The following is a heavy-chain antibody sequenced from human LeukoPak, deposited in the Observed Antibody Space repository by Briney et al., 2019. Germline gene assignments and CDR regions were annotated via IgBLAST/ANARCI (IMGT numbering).Heavy chain of an antibody. V-gene: IGHV1-2*06. CDR3: AREGPITIFGVVNYYYYGMDV. CDR1: GYTFTGYY. Sequence: GASVKVSCKASGYTFTGYYMHWVRQAPGQGLEWMGRINPNSGGTNYAQKFQGRVTMTRDTSNSTAYMELSRLRSDDTAVYYCAREGPITIFGVVNYYYYGMDVWGQGTTVTVSS. CDR2: INPNSGGT. J-gene: IGHJ6*02. D-gene: IGHD3-3*01.